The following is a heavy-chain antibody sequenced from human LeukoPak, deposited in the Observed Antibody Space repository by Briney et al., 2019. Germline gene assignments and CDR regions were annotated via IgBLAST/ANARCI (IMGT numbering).Heavy chain of an antibody. CDR1: GWSFNDYY. V-gene: IGHV4-34*01. CDR3: ARGQVPAARGYNWFDP. CDR2: INARGDT. D-gene: IGHD2-2*01. J-gene: IGHJ5*02. Sequence: SETLSLTCAVYGWSFNDYYWNWIRQPPGKGLEWIGEINARGDTNYNPSLKSRVTISVDTSKKQFSLRLTSMIAADTALYYCARGQVPAARGYNWFDPWGHGTLVTVFS.